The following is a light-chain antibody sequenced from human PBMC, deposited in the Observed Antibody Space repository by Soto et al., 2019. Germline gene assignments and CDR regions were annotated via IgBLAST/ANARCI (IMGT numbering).Light chain of an antibody. V-gene: IGKV3-15*01. CDR2: GAS. CDR3: QQYNNWPPTYT. J-gene: IGKJ2*01. Sequence: EIVMTQSPATLSVSPGERATLSCRASQSVSSNLAWYQQKTGQAPRLLIYGASTRATGIPTKFSGSGSGTEYTLTSSRLQSEDFAVYYCQQYNNWPPTYTFGQGTKLEIK. CDR1: QSVSSN.